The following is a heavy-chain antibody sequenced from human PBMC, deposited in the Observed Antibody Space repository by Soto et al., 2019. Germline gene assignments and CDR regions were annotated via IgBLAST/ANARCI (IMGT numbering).Heavy chain of an antibody. V-gene: IGHV3-21*01. J-gene: IGHJ4*02. CDR1: GFTFNNYG. Sequence: PGGSLRLSCAVSGFTFNNYGINWVRQAPGKGLEWVSSVSKSGYTYYSDSVKGRSTISRDNAKNSVSLQMNTLRAEDTAVYYCAREDSIIIPAVSDFWGQGTLVTVSS. D-gene: IGHD2-2*01. CDR3: AREDSIIIPAVSDF. CDR2: VSKSGYT.